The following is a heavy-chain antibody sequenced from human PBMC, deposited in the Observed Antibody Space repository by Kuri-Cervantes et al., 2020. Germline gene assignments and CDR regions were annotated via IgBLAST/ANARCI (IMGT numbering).Heavy chain of an antibody. V-gene: IGHV3-74*01. CDR3: ARDLGPFDF. J-gene: IGHJ4*02. Sequence: GGSLRLSCAASGFTFSRHWMHWVRQPPGKGLVWVSRINGDGSTTNYADSVKGRFTISRDNAKNTLYLQMISLRVEDTADYYCARDLGPFDFWGRGSLVTVSS. CDR2: INGDGSTT. CDR1: GFTFSRHW.